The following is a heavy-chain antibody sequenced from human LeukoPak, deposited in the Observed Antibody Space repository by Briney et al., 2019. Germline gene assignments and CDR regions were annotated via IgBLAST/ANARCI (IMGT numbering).Heavy chain of an antibody. Sequence: GGSLRLSCTASGFTFSTYAMNWVRQAPGKGLEWVSSIGGSSSSMFYAGSVKGRFTTSRDNAENSLYLQMNSLRAEDMAVYYCARGAQPYSSSSPVDYWGQGTLVTVSS. CDR1: GFTFSTYA. V-gene: IGHV3-21*01. CDR3: ARGAQPYSSSSPVDY. CDR2: IGGSSSSM. J-gene: IGHJ4*02. D-gene: IGHD6-6*01.